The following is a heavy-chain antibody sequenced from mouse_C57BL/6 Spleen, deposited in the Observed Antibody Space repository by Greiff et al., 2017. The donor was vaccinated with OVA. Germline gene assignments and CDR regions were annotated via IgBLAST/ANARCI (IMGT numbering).Heavy chain of an antibody. Sequence: EVKLVESGGGLVQPGGSLKLSCVASGFTFSNYWMNWVRQSPEKGLEWVAQIRLKSDNYATHYAESVKGRFTISRDDSKSSVYLQMNNLRAEDTGIYYCTANYGRAWFAYWGQGTLVTVSA. CDR2: IRLKSDNYAT. CDR1: GFTFSNYW. V-gene: IGHV6-3*01. J-gene: IGHJ3*01. CDR3: TANYGRAWFAY. D-gene: IGHD1-1*01.